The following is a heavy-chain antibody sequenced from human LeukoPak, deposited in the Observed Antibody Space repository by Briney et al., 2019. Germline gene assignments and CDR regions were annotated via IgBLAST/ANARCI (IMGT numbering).Heavy chain of an antibody. CDR2: ISWNSGSI. J-gene: IGHJ4*02. D-gene: IGHD5-24*01. CDR1: GFTFDDYA. Sequence: GESLRLSCAASGFTFDDYAMHWVRQAPGKGLEWVSGISWNSGSIGYADSVKGRFTISRDNAKNSLYLQMNSLRAEDTALYYCAKARDGCFDYWGQGTLVTVSS. CDR3: AKARDGCFDY. V-gene: IGHV3-9*01.